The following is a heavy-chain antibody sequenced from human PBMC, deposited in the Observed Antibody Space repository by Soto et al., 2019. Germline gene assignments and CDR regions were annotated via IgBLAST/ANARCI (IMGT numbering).Heavy chain of an antibody. CDR1: GFTFGSYA. CDR2: ISTGGGTT. D-gene: IGHD3-9*01. Sequence: GGSLRLSCAASGFTFGSYAMTWVRQAPGKGLEWVSAISTGGGTTYHADSVKGRFTISRDNSQSTLFLQMNSLRAADTAVYYCALIFVETSWLRGRFDFWGQGTLVTVSS. V-gene: IGHV3-23*01. CDR3: ALIFVETSWLRGRFDF. J-gene: IGHJ4*02.